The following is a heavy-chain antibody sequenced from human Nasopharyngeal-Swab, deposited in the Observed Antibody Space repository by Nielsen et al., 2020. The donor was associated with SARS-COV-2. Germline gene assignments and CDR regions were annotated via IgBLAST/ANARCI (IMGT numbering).Heavy chain of an antibody. J-gene: IGHJ4*02. CDR2: ISSGGSNT. CDR1: GFTFTDNY. CDR3: AREGRPQDRFDY. Sequence: GGSLRLSCAASGFTFTDNYMSWIRQAPGKGLEWLSYISSGGSNTNYADSVKGRFTISRDNAKNSLYLQMNSLRAEDTAVYYCAREGRPQDRFDYWGQGTLVTVSS. D-gene: IGHD2-15*01. V-gene: IGHV3-11*06.